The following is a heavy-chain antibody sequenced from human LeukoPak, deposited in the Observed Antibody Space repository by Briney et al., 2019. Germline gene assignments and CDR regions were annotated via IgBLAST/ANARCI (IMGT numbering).Heavy chain of an antibody. D-gene: IGHD3-22*01. CDR1: GFSLRTNGVG. Sequence: SGPTLVKATQTLTLTCTFSGFSLRTNGVGVAWIRQPPGKALEWLALIYWDGDQRYGPSLKNRLTITKDTSKNQVILTMTNMDPVDTATYYCAHTNLRSGSDTFYLWGQGTMVTVSS. CDR2: IYWDGDQ. V-gene: IGHV2-5*05. J-gene: IGHJ3*01. CDR3: AHTNLRSGSDTFYL.